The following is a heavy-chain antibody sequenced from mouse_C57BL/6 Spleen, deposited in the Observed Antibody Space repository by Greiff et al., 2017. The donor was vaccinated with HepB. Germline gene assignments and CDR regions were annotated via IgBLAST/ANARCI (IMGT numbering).Heavy chain of an antibody. Sequence: SGPELVKPGASVKMSCKASGYTFTDYNMHWVKQSHGKSLEWIGYINPNNGGTSYNQKFKGKATLTVNKSSSTAYMELRSLTSEDSAVYYCAGELRRRDWFAYWGQGTLVTVSA. CDR3: AGELRRRDWFAY. V-gene: IGHV1-22*01. CDR1: GYTFTDYN. D-gene: IGHD1-2*01. CDR2: INPNNGGT. J-gene: IGHJ3*01.